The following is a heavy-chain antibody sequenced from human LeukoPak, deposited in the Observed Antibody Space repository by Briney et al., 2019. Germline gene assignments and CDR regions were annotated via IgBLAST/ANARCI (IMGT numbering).Heavy chain of an antibody. V-gene: IGHV1-2*04. CDR1: GYTFTGYY. Sequence: ASVKVSCKASGYTFTGYYTHWVRQAPGQGLEWMGWINPNSGGTNYAQKFQGWVTMTRDTSISTAYMELSRLRSDDTAVYYCAREGYYGSGSEFDYWGQGTLVTVSS. CDR2: INPNSGGT. J-gene: IGHJ4*02. D-gene: IGHD3-10*01. CDR3: AREGYYGSGSEFDY.